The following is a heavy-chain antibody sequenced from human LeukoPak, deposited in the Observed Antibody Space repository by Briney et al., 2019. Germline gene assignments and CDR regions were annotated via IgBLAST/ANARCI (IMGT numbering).Heavy chain of an antibody. D-gene: IGHD3-22*01. CDR3: TRDLLYYYDSSGYYPFDY. CDR1: GFTFGDYA. V-gene: IGHV3-49*03. CDR2: IRGKAYGGTT. Sequence: PGGSLRLSCTASGFTFGDYAMSWFRQAPGKGLEWVGFIRGKAYGGTTEYAASVKGRFTISRDDSKSIAYLQMNSLKTEDTAVYYCTRDLLYYYDSSGYYPFDYWGQGTLVTVSS. J-gene: IGHJ4*02.